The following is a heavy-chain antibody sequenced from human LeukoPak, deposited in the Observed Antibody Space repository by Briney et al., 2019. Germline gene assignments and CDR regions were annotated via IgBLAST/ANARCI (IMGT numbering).Heavy chain of an antibody. CDR3: ARDMTYYYGMDV. CDR2: ISSDGSNT. Sequence: GGSLRLSCAASGFTFNSCAMHWVRQAPGKGLECVAAISSDGSNTYYADSVKGRFASSRDNSKNTLYLQMNSLRAEDTAVYYCARDMTYYYGMDVWGQGTTVTVSS. J-gene: IGHJ6*02. CDR1: GFTFNSCA. D-gene: IGHD3-16*01. V-gene: IGHV3-30*09.